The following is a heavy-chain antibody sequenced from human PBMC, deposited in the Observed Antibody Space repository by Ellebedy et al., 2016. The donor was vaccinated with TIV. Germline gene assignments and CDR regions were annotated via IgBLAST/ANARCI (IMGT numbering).Heavy chain of an antibody. V-gene: IGHV3-23*01. D-gene: IGHD4-17*01. J-gene: IGHJ4*02. CDR3: ATGVDYGDLIIPFDS. CDR1: GLTFGSHA. Sequence: PGGSLRLSCGGSGLTFGSHAMSWVRQAPGKRLEYISSMSVGGTTYYADSVQGRFTTSRDIPNDILYLQMNSLRAEDTAVYYCATGVDYGDLIIPFDSWGQGTLVTVSS. CDR2: MSVGGTT.